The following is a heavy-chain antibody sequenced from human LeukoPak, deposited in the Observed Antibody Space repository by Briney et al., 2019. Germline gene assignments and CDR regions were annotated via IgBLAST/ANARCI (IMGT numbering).Heavy chain of an antibody. CDR1: GFTFSSYS. V-gene: IGHV3-21*01. D-gene: IGHD6-19*01. Sequence: GGSLRLSCAASGFTFSSYSMNWVRQAPGKGLEWVSSIGSSSSYIYYADSVKGRFTISRDNAKNSLYLQMNSLRAEDTAVYYCARDSSGWSVNFDYWGQGTLVTVSS. CDR3: ARDSSGWSVNFDY. CDR2: IGSSSSYI. J-gene: IGHJ4*02.